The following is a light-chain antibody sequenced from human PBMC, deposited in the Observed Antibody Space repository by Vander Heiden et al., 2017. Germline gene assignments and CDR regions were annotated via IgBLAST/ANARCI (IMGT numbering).Light chain of an antibody. CDR3: QQYYTTPYT. CDR1: QSVLHTSNNENY. Sequence: DIVMTQSPDSLSVSLGERTTINCKSSQSVLHTSNNENYLAWYQQKPGQPPKLLIYWASARESGVPERFSGSGSGTDFTLTISSMQAEDVAVYYCQQYYTTPYTFGQGTKLDIK. V-gene: IGKV4-1*01. CDR2: WAS. J-gene: IGKJ2*01.